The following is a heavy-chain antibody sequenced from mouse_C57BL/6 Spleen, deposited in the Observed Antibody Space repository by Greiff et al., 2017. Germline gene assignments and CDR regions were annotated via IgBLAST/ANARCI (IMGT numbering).Heavy chain of an antibody. CDR3: ARELPYAGFGY. CDR1: GYTFTDYY. Sequence: VQLQQSGPELVKPGASVKISCKASGYTFTDYYMNWVKQSHGKSLEWIGDINPNNGGTSYNQKFKGKATLTVDKSSSTAYMELRSLTSEDSAVYYCARELPYAGFGYWGQGTTLTVSS. J-gene: IGHJ2*01. CDR2: INPNNGGT. D-gene: IGHD6-5*01. V-gene: IGHV1-26*01.